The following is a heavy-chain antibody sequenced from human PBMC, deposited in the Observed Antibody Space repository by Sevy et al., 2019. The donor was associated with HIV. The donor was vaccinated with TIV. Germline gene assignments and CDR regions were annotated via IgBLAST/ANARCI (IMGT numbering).Heavy chain of an antibody. CDR3: ARDARYNYGQTLHFDY. CDR2: IYASGTT. Sequence: SETLSLTCTVSRASINPSYWSWIRQPAGKGLEWLGRIYASGTTNYNPSLKSRVTMSVDMSKNHFSLKLSSVTAADTAIYYYARDARYNYGQTLHFDYWGQGIKVTVSS. CDR1: RASINPSY. D-gene: IGHD5-18*01. V-gene: IGHV4-4*07. J-gene: IGHJ4*02.